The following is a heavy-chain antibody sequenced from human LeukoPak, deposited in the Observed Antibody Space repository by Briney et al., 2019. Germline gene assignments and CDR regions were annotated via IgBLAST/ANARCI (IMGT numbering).Heavy chain of an antibody. CDR3: ARDRGGFGGVIVIFAFDI. Sequence: GASVKVSCKASGYTFTSYGISWVRQAPGQGLEWMGWISAYNGNTNYAQKLQGRVTMTTDTSTSTAYMELSRLRSNDTAVYYCARDRGGFGGVIVIFAFDIWGQGTMVTVSS. CDR2: ISAYNGNT. V-gene: IGHV1-18*01. J-gene: IGHJ3*02. CDR1: GYTFTSYG. D-gene: IGHD3-16*02.